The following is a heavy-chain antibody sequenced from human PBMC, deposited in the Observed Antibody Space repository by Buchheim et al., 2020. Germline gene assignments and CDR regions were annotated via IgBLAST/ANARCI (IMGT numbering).Heavy chain of an antibody. CDR3: AFVGATTGFEQ. J-gene: IGHJ4*02. Sequence: QVQLAESGGGVVQPGRFLRRSCVASGFTFRNFGMHWVRQAPGKGLEWVASISHDGKKKDYVDSVKGRFTIARDDSNNLSFLHMESLRREDSAVYYCAFVGATTGFEQWGQGTL. V-gene: IGHV3-30*03. CDR1: GFTFRNFG. CDR2: ISHDGKKK. D-gene: IGHD1-26*01.